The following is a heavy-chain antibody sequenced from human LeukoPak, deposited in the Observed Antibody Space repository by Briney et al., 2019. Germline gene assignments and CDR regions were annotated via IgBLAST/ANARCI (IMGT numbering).Heavy chain of an antibody. CDR1: GSAFSNYG. Sequence: PGGSLRLSCAASGSAFSNYGIYWVRQAPGKGLEWVTVISNDGSEKYSADSVKGRFSISRDNSKNTVYLQMDSLRPDDTAMYYCAKEGWYGEYLHYWGQGTLVTVSS. V-gene: IGHV3-30*18. CDR2: ISNDGSEK. CDR3: AKEGWYGEYLHY. J-gene: IGHJ4*02. D-gene: IGHD4/OR15-4a*01.